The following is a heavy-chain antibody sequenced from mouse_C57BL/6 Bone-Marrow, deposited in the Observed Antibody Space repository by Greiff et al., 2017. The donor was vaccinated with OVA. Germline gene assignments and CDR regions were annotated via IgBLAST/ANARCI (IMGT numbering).Heavy chain of an antibody. Sequence: VQLQQSGAELARPGASVKLSCKASGYTFTSYGISWVKQRTGQGLEWIGEIYPRSGNTYYNEKFKCKATLTADKSSSTAYMELRSLTSEDSAVYFCARSWEWLLLFAYWGQGTLVTVSA. CDR1: GYTFTSYG. CDR3: ARSWEWLLLFAY. CDR2: IYPRSGNT. D-gene: IGHD2-3*01. V-gene: IGHV1-81*01. J-gene: IGHJ3*01.